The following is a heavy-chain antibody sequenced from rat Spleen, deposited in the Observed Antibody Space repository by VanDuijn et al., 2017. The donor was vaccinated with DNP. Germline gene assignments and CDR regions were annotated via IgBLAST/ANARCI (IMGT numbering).Heavy chain of an antibody. CDR2: IGSPAYAP. CDR3: VRWNSGHFDY. V-gene: IGHV5-22*01. J-gene: IGHJ2*01. D-gene: IGHD4-3*01. Sequence: EVQLVETGGGLVQPGRSLKVSCVASGFTFSNYWMFWVRQAPAKGLEWVAYIGSPAYAPYYGDSVKGRFTISRDNAKSTLYLQMNSLRSEDMATYYCVRWNSGHFDYWGQGVMVTVSS. CDR1: GFTFSNYW.